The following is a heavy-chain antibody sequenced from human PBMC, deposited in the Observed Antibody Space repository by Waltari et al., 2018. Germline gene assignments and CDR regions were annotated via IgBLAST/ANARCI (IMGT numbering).Heavy chain of an antibody. CDR3: TRGYCSSDSCYHSS. V-gene: IGHV3-49*04. J-gene: IGHJ5*02. CDR2: SNSEFYGGTT. CDR1: EFTFGDYA. Sequence: EVQLVESGGGLVQPGRSLRLSCTPSEFTFGDYAVSWVRQAPGKGLGLVGFSNSEFYGGTTKYAASVKGRFIMSRDDSKNTAYLQMNSLKTEDTAMYYCTRGYCSSDSCYHSSWGQGTLVTVSS. D-gene: IGHD2-2*01.